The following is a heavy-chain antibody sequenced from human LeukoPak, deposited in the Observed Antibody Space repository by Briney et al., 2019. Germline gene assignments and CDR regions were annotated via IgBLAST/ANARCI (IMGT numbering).Heavy chain of an antibody. CDR2: ISAYNGNT. D-gene: IGHD5-18*01. J-gene: IGHJ5*02. Sequence: GASVKVSCKASGYTFTSYGISWVRQAPGQGLEWMGWISAYNGNTNYAQKFQGRVTITADKSTSTAYMELSSLRSEDTAVYYCARAGYSYGFDWFDPWGQGTLVTVSS. V-gene: IGHV1-18*01. CDR1: GYTFTSYG. CDR3: ARAGYSYGFDWFDP.